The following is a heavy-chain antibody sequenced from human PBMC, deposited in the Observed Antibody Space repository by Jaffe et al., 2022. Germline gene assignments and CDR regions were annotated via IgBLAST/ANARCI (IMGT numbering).Heavy chain of an antibody. V-gene: IGHV3-49*04. CDR3: TRDNPPYGDYGGNGFDY. Sequence: EVQLVESGGGLVQPGRSLRLSCTASGFTFGDYAMSWVRQAPGKGLEWVGFIRSKAYGGTTEYAASVKGRFTISRDDSKSIAYLQMNSLKTEDTAVYYCTRDNPPYGDYGGNGFDYWGQGTLVTVSS. D-gene: IGHD4-17*01. J-gene: IGHJ4*02. CDR1: GFTFGDYA. CDR2: IRSKAYGGTT.